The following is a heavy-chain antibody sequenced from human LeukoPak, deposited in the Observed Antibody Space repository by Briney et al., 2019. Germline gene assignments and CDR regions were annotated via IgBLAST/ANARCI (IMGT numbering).Heavy chain of an antibody. Sequence: GASVTVSCKASGYTFTYYYIHWVREAPGQGLEWMGWINPNSGGTNYAQNFQGRVTLTRDTSITTVYMELNRLRSDDTAVYYCARDLNGSGTWWGQGTLVTVSS. CDR3: ARDLNGSGTW. CDR1: GYTFTYYY. V-gene: IGHV1-2*02. D-gene: IGHD1-7*01. J-gene: IGHJ4*02. CDR2: INPNSGGT.